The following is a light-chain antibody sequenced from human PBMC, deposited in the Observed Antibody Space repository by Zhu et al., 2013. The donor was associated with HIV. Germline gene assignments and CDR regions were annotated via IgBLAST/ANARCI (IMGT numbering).Light chain of an antibody. V-gene: IGKV4-1*01. CDR1: QSVLYSSNNKNY. J-gene: IGKJ3*01. CDR2: WAS. CDR3: QQYYSYPPT. Sequence: DIVMTQSPDSLAVSLGERATINCKSSQSVLYSSNNKNYLAWYQQKPGQPPKLLIYWASTRESGVPDRFSASGSGTDFTLTISCLQSEDFATYYCQQYYSYPPTFG.